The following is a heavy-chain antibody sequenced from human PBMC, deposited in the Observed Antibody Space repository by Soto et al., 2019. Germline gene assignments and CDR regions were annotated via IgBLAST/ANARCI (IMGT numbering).Heavy chain of an antibody. CDR1: GFTFSSYA. CDR3: VKEGFDY. V-gene: IGHV3-30*18. CDR2: ISYDGSNK. J-gene: IGHJ4*02. Sequence: QVHLVESGGGVVQPGRSLRLSCAASGFTFSSYAMHWVRQAPGKGLEWVAFISYDGSNKDYGDSVKGRFTISRDNSKHTLYLQMNSLRPEDTAVNYCVKEGFDYWGQGTLVTVSS.